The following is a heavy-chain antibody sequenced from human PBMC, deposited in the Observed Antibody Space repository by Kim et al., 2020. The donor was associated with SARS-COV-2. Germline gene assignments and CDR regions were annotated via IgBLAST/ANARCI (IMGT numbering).Heavy chain of an antibody. V-gene: IGHV3-33*03. CDR3: AKDFGNIPVAGSGSVPLNRFEH. CDR1: GFTFSHYA. D-gene: IGHD6-19*01. Sequence: GGSLRLSCAASGFTFSHYAMHWVRQAPGKGLEWVAVIWYGGTTKDYADSVKGRFTISRDNSKNTLYLQMNSLRAEDTAMYYCAKDFGNIPVAGSGSVPLNRFEHWGRGSLVTVSS. J-gene: IGHJ4*02. CDR2: IWYGGTTK.